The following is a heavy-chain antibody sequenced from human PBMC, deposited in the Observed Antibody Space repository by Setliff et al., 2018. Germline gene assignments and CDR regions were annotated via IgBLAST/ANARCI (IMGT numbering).Heavy chain of an antibody. D-gene: IGHD6-19*01. CDR1: GFSLSTTAVA. V-gene: IGHV2-5*02. CDR2: IYWDDDK. J-gene: IGHJ3*02. CDR3: AHKATVAGTFWGAFDI. Sequence: PTLVNPTQTLTLTCTFSGFSLSTTAVAVGWIRQPPGKALEWLALIYWDDDKYYSPSLNSRLTITKDTSKNRVVLTMTNMDPVDTATYYCAHKATVAGTFWGAFDIWGQGTMVTVSS.